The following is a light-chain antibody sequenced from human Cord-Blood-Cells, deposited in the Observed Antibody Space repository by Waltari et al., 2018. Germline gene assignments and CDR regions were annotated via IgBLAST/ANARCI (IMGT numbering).Light chain of an antibody. J-gene: IGKJ2*01. V-gene: IGKV4-1*01. CDR2: WAS. CDR3: QEYYSTPPYT. CDR1: QSVFYSSNNKNY. Sequence: DIVMTQSPDSLAVSLGAWATINCKATQSVFYSSNNKNYLAWYQERPGQHPKQRIYWASTREAGVPDRFSSSGSGTDFTPTIRCLQAEDVAVYYCQEYYSTPPYTFGQGTQLEIK.